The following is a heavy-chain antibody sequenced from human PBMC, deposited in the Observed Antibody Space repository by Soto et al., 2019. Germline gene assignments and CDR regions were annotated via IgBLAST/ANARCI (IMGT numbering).Heavy chain of an antibody. D-gene: IGHD3-16*01. J-gene: IGHJ5*02. V-gene: IGHV1-18*01. Sequence: QVQLEQSGVEVKKPGASVTVSCKASGYTFTSYTISWVRQAPGQGLEWMGWISGYNGNTHLAQKFQGRVSLSTNTSTSTAYMEIWSLTYDDTAVYYCAKDLLYSRGYGGSAWLDPWGQGTLVIVSS. CDR1: GYTFTSYT. CDR3: AKDLLYSRGYGGSAWLDP. CDR2: ISGYNGNT.